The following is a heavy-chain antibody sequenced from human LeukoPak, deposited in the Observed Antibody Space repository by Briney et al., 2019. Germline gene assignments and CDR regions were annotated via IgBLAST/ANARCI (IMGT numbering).Heavy chain of an antibody. V-gene: IGHV3-23*01. D-gene: IGHD6-13*01. J-gene: IGHJ3*02. CDR1: GFTFSSYG. CDR3: AKASVSSSWFDAFDI. CDR2: ISGSGGST. Sequence: PGGSLRLSCAASGFTFSSYGMHWVRQAPGKGLEWVSAISGSGGSTYYADSVKGRFTISRDNSKNTLYLQMNSLRAEDTAVYYCAKASVSSSWFDAFDIWGQGTMVTVSS.